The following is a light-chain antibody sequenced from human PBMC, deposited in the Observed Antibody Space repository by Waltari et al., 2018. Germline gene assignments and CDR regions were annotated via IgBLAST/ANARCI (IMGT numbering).Light chain of an antibody. CDR2: DAS. J-gene: IGKJ1*01. CDR1: QDIVSA. V-gene: IGKV1-13*02. Sequence: AIQLTQSPSSLSASVGHRVTITCRASQDIVSALAWYQQKPGRAPKLLISDASTLETGVPSRFSGSGSGTDFTLTISSLQAEDVAVYYCQQYYTVSRTFGQGTRVEIK. CDR3: QQYYTVSRT.